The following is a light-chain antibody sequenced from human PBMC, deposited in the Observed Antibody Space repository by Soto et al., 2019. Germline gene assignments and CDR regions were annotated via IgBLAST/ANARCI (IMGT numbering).Light chain of an antibody. Sequence: QSVLTQPPSASGTPGQRVTISCSGSRSNVESNTVSWYQQLPGTAPKLLIYSNNQRPSGVPDRFSGSKSGTSASLAISGLRSEDEADYYCAAWDDTLSGYYVFGTGTKVTVL. J-gene: IGLJ1*01. V-gene: IGLV1-44*01. CDR1: RSNVESNT. CDR2: SNN. CDR3: AAWDDTLSGYYV.